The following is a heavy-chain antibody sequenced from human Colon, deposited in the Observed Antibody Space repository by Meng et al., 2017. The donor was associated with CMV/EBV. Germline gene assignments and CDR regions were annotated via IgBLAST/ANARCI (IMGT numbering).Heavy chain of an antibody. J-gene: IGHJ6*02. D-gene: IGHD3-3*01. CDR2: IGYAGDT. Sequence: ESLKISCAASGFIFGSYDMHWVRQSTGKRLEWVSSIGYAGDTYYAASVEGRFTISREYAKSSFYLQMNSLRAGDTAVYFCARAKFTIFGVTVDYYGLDVWGQGTTVTVSS. CDR3: ARAKFTIFGVTVDYYGLDV. CDR1: GFIFGSYD. V-gene: IGHV3-13*01.